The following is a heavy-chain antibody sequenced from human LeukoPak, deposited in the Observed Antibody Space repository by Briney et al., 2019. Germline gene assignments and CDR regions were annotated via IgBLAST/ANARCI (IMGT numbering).Heavy chain of an antibody. CDR1: GFTFSSYW. D-gene: IGHD3-3*01. CDR3: ARDITSITIFGVVTHFDY. CDR2: IKQDGSEK. V-gene: IGHV3-7*01. Sequence: PGGSLRLSCAASGFTFSSYWMSWVRQAPGKGLEWVANIKQDGSEKYYVDSVKGRFTISRDNAKNLLYLQMNSLRAEDTAVYYCARDITSITIFGVVTHFDYWGQGTLVTVSS. J-gene: IGHJ4*02.